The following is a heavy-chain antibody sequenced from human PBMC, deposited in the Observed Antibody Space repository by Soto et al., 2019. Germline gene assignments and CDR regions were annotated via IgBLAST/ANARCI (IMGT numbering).Heavy chain of an antibody. CDR2: IYHSGST. Sequence: SETLSLTCAVSGGSISSGGYSWSWIRQPPGKGLEWIGYIYHSGSTYYNPSLKSRVTISVDRSKNQFSLKLSSVTAADTAVYYCARAVYYDSSGYFDYWGQGTLVTGLL. J-gene: IGHJ4*02. D-gene: IGHD3-22*01. CDR3: ARAVYYDSSGYFDY. CDR1: GGSISSGGYS. V-gene: IGHV4-30-2*01.